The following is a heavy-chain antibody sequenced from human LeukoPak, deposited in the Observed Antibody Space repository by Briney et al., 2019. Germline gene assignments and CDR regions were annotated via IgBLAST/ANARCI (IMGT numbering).Heavy chain of an antibody. Sequence: GRSLRLPCTASGFTFGDYAMSWFRQAPGKGLEWVGFIRSKAYGGTTEYAASVKGRFTISRDDSKSIAYLQMNSLKTEDTAVYYCTTEGYGSGSYYPGPDYWGQGTLVTVSS. D-gene: IGHD3-10*01. CDR2: IRSKAYGGTT. CDR3: TTEGYGSGSYYPGPDY. J-gene: IGHJ4*02. CDR1: GFTFGDYA. V-gene: IGHV3-49*03.